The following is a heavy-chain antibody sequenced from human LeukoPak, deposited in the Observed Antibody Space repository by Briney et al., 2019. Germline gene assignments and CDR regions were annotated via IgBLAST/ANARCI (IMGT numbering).Heavy chain of an antibody. CDR2: ISGSGGST. J-gene: IGHJ6*02. D-gene: IGHD3-16*01. V-gene: IGHV3-23*01. CDR3: AKDPSQTSGEYYYYGMDV. CDR1: GFSFSSHA. Sequence: GGSLRLSCAGTGFSFSSHAMSWVRQAPGKGLEWVSAISGSGGSTYYADSVKGRFTISRDNSKNTLYLQMNSLRAEDTAVYYCAKDPSQTSGEYYYYGMDVWGQGTTVTVSS.